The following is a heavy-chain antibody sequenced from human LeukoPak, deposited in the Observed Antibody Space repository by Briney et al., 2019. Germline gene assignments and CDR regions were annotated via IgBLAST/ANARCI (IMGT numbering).Heavy chain of an antibody. CDR3: AGWRSGSYYHFDY. CDR2: IYTSGST. D-gene: IGHD1-26*01. CDR1: GGSISSYY. Sequence: PSDTLSLTCKVSGGSISSYYWSWIRQPAGKGLEWIGRIYTSGSTNYNPSLKSRVTMSVDTSNNQFSLKLSSVTAADTAVYYCAGWRSGSYYHFDYWGQGTLVTVSS. J-gene: IGHJ4*02. V-gene: IGHV4-4*07.